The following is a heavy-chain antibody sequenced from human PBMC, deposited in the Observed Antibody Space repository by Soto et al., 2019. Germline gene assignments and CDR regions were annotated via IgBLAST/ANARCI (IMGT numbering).Heavy chain of an antibody. CDR1: GFSLNTRAVG. Sequence: KSGPTLVNPTQTLTLTCTFSGFSLNTRAVGMGWICQPPGKALEWLALINWNDDERYSPSLKDRLTITKDTSRNHVVLTMTNVDPVDTATYYCAHRHDLGGFDIWGQGTTVTVSS. D-gene: IGHD2-15*01. J-gene: IGHJ3*02. CDR3: AHRHDLGGFDI. V-gene: IGHV2-5*01. CDR2: INWNDDE.